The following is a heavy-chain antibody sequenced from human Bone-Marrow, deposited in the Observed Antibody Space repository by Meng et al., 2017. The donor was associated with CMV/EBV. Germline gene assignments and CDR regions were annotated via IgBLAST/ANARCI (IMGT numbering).Heavy chain of an antibody. CDR3: TRGYNYGFDY. CDR2: TFYRSKWYN. V-gene: IGHV6-1*01. D-gene: IGHD5-18*01. Sequence: AISGDSVSSNIVAWNWIRQSPSRGPEWLGRTFYRSKWYNEYAESVKSRITINPDTSKNQFSLQLNSVTPEDTAVYYCTRGYNYGFDYWGQGALVTVSS. J-gene: IGHJ4*02. CDR1: GDSVSSNIVA.